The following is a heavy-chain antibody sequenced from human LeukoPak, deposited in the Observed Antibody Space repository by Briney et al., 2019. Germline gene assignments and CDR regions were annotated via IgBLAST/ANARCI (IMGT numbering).Heavy chain of an antibody. V-gene: IGHV4-59*12. CDR3: AKSNGYGLIDI. Sequence: SETLSLTCKVSGGSIRGYYWSWIRQPPEKGLEWLGYIYSSGSNNYNPSLKSRVTMSVDTYKNQFSLKLSSVAAADTAVYYCAKSNGYGLIDIWGQGTMVTVSS. CDR2: IYSSGSN. D-gene: IGHD3-22*01. CDR1: GGSIRGYY. J-gene: IGHJ3*02.